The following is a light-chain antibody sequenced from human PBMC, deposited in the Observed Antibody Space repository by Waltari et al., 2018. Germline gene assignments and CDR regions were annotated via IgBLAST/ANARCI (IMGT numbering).Light chain of an antibody. CDR2: EVS. V-gene: IGLV2-14*01. CDR3: SSYTSSGTYV. CDR1: GSHVGGSNY. J-gene: IGLJ1*01. Sequence: QSALTQPASVSGSPGPSLTLSCTGTGSHVGGSNYASWYQHHPGKAPQLMIYEVSNRPSGVSNRFSGSKSGNTASLTISGLQAEDEADYYCSSYTSSGTYVFGTGTKVTVL.